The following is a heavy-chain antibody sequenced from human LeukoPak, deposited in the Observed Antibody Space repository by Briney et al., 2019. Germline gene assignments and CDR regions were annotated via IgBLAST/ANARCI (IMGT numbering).Heavy chain of an antibody. CDR2: IWYDGSNE. CDR3: AREGGIAVAAYFDY. J-gene: IGHJ4*02. V-gene: IGHV3-33*01. Sequence: PGGSLRLSCAASGFTFSSYGMHWVRQAPGKGLEWVAVIWYDGSNEYYADSVKGRFTISRDNSKNTLYLQMNSLRAEDTAVYYCAREGGIAVAAYFDYWGQGTLVTVSS. CDR1: GFTFSSYG. D-gene: IGHD6-19*01.